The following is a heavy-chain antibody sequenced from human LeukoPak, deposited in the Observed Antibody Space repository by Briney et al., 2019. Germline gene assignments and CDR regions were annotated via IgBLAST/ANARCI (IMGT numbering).Heavy chain of an antibody. Sequence: GESLKISCKGSGYIFTSYGMGGGRQMPGKGLECMGIIYPGDSDTRYSPSFQGQVTISADKSISTAYLQWSSLKASDTAMYYCARHGDLGYYDSSGYWGKWGQGTLVTVSS. V-gene: IGHV5-51*01. CDR1: GYIFTSYG. CDR3: ARHGDLGYYDSSGYWGK. D-gene: IGHD3-22*01. CDR2: IYPGDSDT. J-gene: IGHJ4*02.